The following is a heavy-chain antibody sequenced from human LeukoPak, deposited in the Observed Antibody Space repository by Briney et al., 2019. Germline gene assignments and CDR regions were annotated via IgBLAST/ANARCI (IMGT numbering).Heavy chain of an antibody. CDR1: GFTFSSYG. CDR3: ARGGWLHYDF. CDR2: ISGSGSGGST. D-gene: IGHD5-12*01. J-gene: IGHJ4*02. V-gene: IGHV3-23*01. Sequence: GGSLRLSCAASGFTFSSYGMTWVRQAPGKGLEWVSAISGSGSGGSTYYADSVKGRFTISRDNAKNSLYLQMNSLTAEDTAMYYCARGGWLHYDFWGQGTLVTVSS.